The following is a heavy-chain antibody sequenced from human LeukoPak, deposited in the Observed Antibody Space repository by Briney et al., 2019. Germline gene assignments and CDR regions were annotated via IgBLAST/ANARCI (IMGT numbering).Heavy chain of an antibody. D-gene: IGHD3-16*01. CDR1: GGSVSNNSRD. J-gene: IGHJ6*03. CDR2: MHPSGTT. V-gene: IGHV4-61*02. Sequence: PSETLSLTCNVSGGSVSNNSRDWTWARQPAGKGLEWIGRMHPSGTTNYNPSLKSRLTISLDTSKNQFSLKLTSVTAADTAVYYCASGEFCGSPSCPPFYYYMDVWGKGTSVTVSS. CDR3: ASGEFCGSPSCPPFYYYMDV.